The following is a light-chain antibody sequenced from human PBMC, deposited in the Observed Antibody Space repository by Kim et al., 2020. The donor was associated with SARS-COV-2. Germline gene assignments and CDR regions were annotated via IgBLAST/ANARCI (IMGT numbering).Light chain of an antibody. J-gene: IGLJ1*01. Sequence: SVSPGQTASITCSGDNLGDKYACWYQQKPGQSPVLVIYQDSKRPSGIPELFSGSNSGNTATLTISGTQAMDEADYYCQAWDSSTYVFGTGTKVTVL. V-gene: IGLV3-1*01. CDR1: NLGDKY. CDR2: QDS. CDR3: QAWDSSTYV.